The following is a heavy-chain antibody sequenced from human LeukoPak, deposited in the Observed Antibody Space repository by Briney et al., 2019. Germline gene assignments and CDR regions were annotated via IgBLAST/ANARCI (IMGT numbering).Heavy chain of an antibody. D-gene: IGHD1-26*01. CDR1: GYTFTSYG. CDR2: ISSYNGNT. V-gene: IGHV1-18*01. J-gene: IGHJ4*02. CDR3: AREKSLGGNYAWEY. Sequence: GASVKVSCKASGYTFTSYGITWVRQAPGQGLEWMGWISSYNGNTKYAQKLQGRVTMTTDTSTSTAYMELRSLRFDDTAVYYCAREKSLGGNYAWEYWGQGTLVTVSS.